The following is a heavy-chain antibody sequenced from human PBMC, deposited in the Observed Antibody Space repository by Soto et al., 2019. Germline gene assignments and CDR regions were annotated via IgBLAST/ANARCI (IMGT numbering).Heavy chain of an antibody. V-gene: IGHV3-30*18. CDR2: ISYDGSNK. CDR1: GFTFSSYG. Sequence: QVQLVESGGGVVQPGRSLRLSCAASGFTFSSYGMHWVRQAPGKGLEWVAVISYDGSNKYYADSVKGRFTISRDNSKNTLYLQMNSLRAEDTAVYYCAKDPRRVYESDLGWGQGTLVTVSS. CDR3: AKDPRRVYESDLG. J-gene: IGHJ4*02. D-gene: IGHD3-22*01.